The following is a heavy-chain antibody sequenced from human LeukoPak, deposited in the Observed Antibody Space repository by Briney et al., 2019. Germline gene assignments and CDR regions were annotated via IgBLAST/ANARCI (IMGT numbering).Heavy chain of an antibody. J-gene: IGHJ4*02. D-gene: IGHD5/OR15-5a*01. CDR3: TKDIGERGYSVH. V-gene: IGHV3-43*02. CDR1: GFTFDVYA. Sequence: GGSLRLSCAASGFTFDVYAMHWVRQAPEKGLEWVYLIGGDGGTTYYTDSVKGRFTISRDNGKNSLYLQMNSLRTDDTALYYCTKDIGERGYSVHWGQGTLVTVSS. CDR2: IGGDGGTT.